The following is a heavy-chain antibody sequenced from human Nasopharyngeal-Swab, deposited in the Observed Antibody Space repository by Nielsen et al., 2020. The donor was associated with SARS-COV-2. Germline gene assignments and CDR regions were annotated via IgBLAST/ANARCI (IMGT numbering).Heavy chain of an antibody. J-gene: IGHJ4*02. CDR1: GFTFSSYA. V-gene: IGHV3-30*14. Sequence: GESLKISCAASGFTFSSYAMHWVRQAPGKGLEWVAVISYDGINKYYADSVRGRFTISRDTSKNTLYLQMNSLRAEDTAEYYCAAFNGFDCWGQGTLVTVSS. CDR2: ISYDGINK. D-gene: IGHD2-8*01. CDR3: AAFNGFDC.